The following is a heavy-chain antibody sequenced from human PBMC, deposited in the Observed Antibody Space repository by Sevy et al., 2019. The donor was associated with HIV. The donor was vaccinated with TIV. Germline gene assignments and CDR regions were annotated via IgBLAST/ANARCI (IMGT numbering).Heavy chain of an antibody. V-gene: IGHV1-69*05. CDR3: AIYTYDSSGYSPLYYYGLDV. CDR2: IIPMFGTT. Sequence: ASLKVSCKASGGTLTTYAISWVRQAPGQGLEWMGGIIPMFGTTIFAQKFQGRVTLTTDESTSTAYMELRSLRAADTAVYYCAIYTYDSSGYSPLYYYGLDVWGQGTTVTVSS. J-gene: IGHJ6*02. D-gene: IGHD3-22*01. CDR1: GGTLTTYA.